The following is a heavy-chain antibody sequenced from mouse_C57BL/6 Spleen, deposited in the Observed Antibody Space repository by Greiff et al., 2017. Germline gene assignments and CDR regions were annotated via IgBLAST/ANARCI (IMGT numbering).Heavy chain of an antibody. V-gene: IGHV1-15*01. D-gene: IGHD2-2*01. Sequence: QVQLQQSGAELVRPGASVTLSCKASGYTFTDYEMHWVKQTPVHGLEWIGAIDPETGGTAYNQKFKGKAILTADKSSSTAYMELRSLTSEDSAVYYCTRPEIADGDDVYYAMDYWGQGTSVTVST. CDR3: TRPEIADGDDVYYAMDY. CDR2: IDPETGGT. CDR1: GYTFTDYE. J-gene: IGHJ4*01.